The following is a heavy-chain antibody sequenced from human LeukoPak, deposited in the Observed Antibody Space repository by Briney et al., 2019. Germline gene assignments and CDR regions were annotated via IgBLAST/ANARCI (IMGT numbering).Heavy chain of an antibody. J-gene: IGHJ3*02. CDR2: IRYDGSNK. V-gene: IGHV3-30*02. Sequence: GGSLRLSCAASGFTFSSYGMHWVRQAPGKGLEWVAFIRYDGSNKYYADSVKGRFTISRDNAKNTLSLQMNSLRGEDTAVYYCGREDRIVLGNDAFDIWGQGTMVTVSS. D-gene: IGHD2-8*01. CDR3: GREDRIVLGNDAFDI. CDR1: GFTFSSYG.